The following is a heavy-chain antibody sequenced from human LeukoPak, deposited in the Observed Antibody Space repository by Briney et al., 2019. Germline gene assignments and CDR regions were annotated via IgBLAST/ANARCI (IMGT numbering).Heavy chain of an antibody. J-gene: IGHJ4*02. V-gene: IGHV3-48*04. CDR1: GFTFSSYS. D-gene: IGHD3-16*01. CDR2: ISSSSSTI. CDR3: ARAMIGIFEY. Sequence: PGGSLRLSFAASGFTFSSYSVTWVRQAPGKGLEWVSYISSSSSTIYYADSVKGRFTISRDNAKNSLYLQMNSLRAEDTAVYYCARAMIGIFEYWGQGTLVIVSS.